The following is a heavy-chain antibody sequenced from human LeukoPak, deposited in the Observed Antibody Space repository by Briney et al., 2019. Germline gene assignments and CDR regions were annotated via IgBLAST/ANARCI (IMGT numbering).Heavy chain of an antibody. CDR3: ARGPTMKMDV. CDR2: ISSSSSSI. J-gene: IGHJ6*04. CDR1: GFTFADYA. V-gene: IGHV3-21*01. Sequence: GGSLRLSCTASGFTFADYAMNWVRQAPGKGLEWVSSISSSSSSIYYADSVKGRFTISRDNAKNSLYLQMNSLRAEDTAVYYCARGPTMKMDVWGKGTTVTVSS. D-gene: IGHD3-22*01.